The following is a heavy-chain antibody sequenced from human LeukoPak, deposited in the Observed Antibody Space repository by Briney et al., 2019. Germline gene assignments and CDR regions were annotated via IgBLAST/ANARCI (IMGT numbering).Heavy chain of an antibody. D-gene: IGHD5-18*01. V-gene: IGHV3-11*01. J-gene: IGHJ4*01. Sequence: GGSLRLSCAASGFTFSDYYMSWIRQAPGKGLEWVSRVSTDGNIISYADSVKGRFTISRDNAKNSLYLQMNSLQTEDTAVYYCTRHRYGDSGGDFDYWGHGTRVTVSS. CDR3: TRHRYGDSGGDFDY. CDR2: VSTDGNII. CDR1: GFTFSDYY.